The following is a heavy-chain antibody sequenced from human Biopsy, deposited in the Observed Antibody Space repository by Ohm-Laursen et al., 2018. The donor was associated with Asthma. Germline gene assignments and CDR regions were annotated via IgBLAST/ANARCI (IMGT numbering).Heavy chain of an antibody. CDR1: GYTFIGCH. CDR2: INPNSGGT. Sequence: SVKVSCKASGYTFIGCHIHWMRQAPGQGLEWMGRINPNSGGTNYARKFQGRVTMTRDTSISTAYMEVSRLRSDDTAVYYCARGQKSAGDRWFDPWGQGTLVTVSS. CDR3: ARGQKSAGDRWFDP. V-gene: IGHV1-2*06. J-gene: IGHJ5*02. D-gene: IGHD6-13*01.